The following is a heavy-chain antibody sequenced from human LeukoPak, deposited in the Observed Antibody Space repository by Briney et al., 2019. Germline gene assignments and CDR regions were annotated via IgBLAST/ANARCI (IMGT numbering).Heavy chain of an antibody. D-gene: IGHD2-15*01. CDR3: AAAGLGVAHWIDS. V-gene: IGHV3-30*02. CDR1: GVSLSSYG. Sequence: GGSLRLSCLVSGVSLSSYGMHWVRQAPGKGLEWLAWLPYDGSYNLTAASLKGRFAISKDISTNTLYLDMDSLTAEDTAVYYCAAAGLGVAHWIDSWGQGTLVTVSS. CDR2: LPYDGSYN. J-gene: IGHJ5*01.